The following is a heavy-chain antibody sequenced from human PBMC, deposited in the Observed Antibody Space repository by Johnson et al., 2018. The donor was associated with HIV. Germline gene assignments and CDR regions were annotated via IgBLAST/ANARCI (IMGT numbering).Heavy chain of an antibody. Sequence: VQLVESGGGVVQPGRSLRLSCAASGFTFSDYYMSWIRQATGKGLEWVSAIGTAGDTYYPGSVKGRFTISRENAKNSLYLQMNSLRAEDTAVYYCAKDCGRWLQSDAFDIWGQGTMVTVSS. CDR3: AKDCGRWLQSDAFDI. V-gene: IGHV3-13*01. D-gene: IGHD5-24*01. CDR1: GFTFSDYY. J-gene: IGHJ3*02. CDR2: IGTAGDT.